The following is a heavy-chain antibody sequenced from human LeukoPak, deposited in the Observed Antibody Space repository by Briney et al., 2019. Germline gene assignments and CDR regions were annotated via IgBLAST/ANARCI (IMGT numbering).Heavy chain of an antibody. D-gene: IGHD1-7*01. J-gene: IGHJ4*02. Sequence: TGGSLRLSCAASGFTFSDYYMSWIRQAPGKGLEWVSYISSSGSSISYADSVKGRFTISRDNAKNSLNLQMNSLRAEDTAVYYCARDRLFGNLPDYWGQGTLVTVSS. V-gene: IGHV3-11*04. CDR3: ARDRLFGNLPDY. CDR1: GFTFSDYY. CDR2: ISSSGSSI.